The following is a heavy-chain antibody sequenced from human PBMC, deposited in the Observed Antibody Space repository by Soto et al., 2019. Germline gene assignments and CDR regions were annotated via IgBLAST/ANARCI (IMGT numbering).Heavy chain of an antibody. V-gene: IGHV6-1*01. CDR2: TYYRSKWYN. CDR3: AKGGGYCSSTSCSGGSFLGYYYYYMDV. J-gene: IGHJ6*03. D-gene: IGHD2-2*01. Sequence: PSQTLSLTFAISGDSVSRNSAAWNWIRQSPSRGLEWLGRTYYRSKWYNDYAVSVKSRITINPDTSKNQFSLQLNSVTPEDTAVYYYAKGGGYCSSTSCSGGSFLGYYYYYMDVWGEGTTVTVSS. CDR1: GDSVSRNSAA.